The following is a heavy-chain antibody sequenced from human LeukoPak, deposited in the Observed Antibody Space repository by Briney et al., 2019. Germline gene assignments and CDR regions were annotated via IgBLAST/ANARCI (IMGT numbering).Heavy chain of an antibody. J-gene: IGHJ4*02. CDR2: INPSGGST. CDR3: ARDYSNARAFDY. V-gene: IGHV1-46*01. D-gene: IGHD4-11*01. Sequence: ASVKVSCKASEYTFTNYFIHWVRQAPGQGLEWMGIINPSGGSTSYAQKFQGTVTMTRDTSTNTVYMELSSLRSEDTAVYYCARDYSNARAFDYWGQGTLVTVSS. CDR1: EYTFTNYF.